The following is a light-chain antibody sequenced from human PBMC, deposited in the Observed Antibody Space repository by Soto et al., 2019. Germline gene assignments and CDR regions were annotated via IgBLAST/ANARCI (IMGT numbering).Light chain of an antibody. CDR2: AAS. CDR3: QQLHGYPFT. CDR1: QNINNY. V-gene: IGKV1-9*01. Sequence: DIQLTQSPSSLSASLGDTVTISCRASQNINNYLHWYQQKPGKAPKLLIYAASNFQSGVPSRFSGSGSGTHFTLTISSLQPEDFATYYCQQLHGYPFTFGQGTRLEIK. J-gene: IGKJ5*01.